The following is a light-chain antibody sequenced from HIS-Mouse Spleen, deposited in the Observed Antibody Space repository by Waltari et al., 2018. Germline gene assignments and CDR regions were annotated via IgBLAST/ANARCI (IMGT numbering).Light chain of an antibody. CDR1: QDISNY. V-gene: IGKV1-33*01. Sequence: IQMTQSPSSLSASVGDRVTITCQASQDISNYLNWYQQKPGKAPKPLIYDASNLETGVPSRFSGSGSGTDFTFTISSLQPEDIATYYCQQYDNLFIFTFGPGTKVDIK. J-gene: IGKJ3*01. CDR2: DAS. CDR3: QQYDNLFIFT.